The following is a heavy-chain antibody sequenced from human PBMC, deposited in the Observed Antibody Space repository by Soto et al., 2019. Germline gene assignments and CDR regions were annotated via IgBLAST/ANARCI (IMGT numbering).Heavy chain of an antibody. J-gene: IGHJ6*02. CDR3: ASCSSYYYYGMDV. CDR2: IIPIFGTA. D-gene: IGHD6-6*01. V-gene: IGHV1-69*06. CDR1: GYTFTSYY. Sequence: VASVKVSCKASGYTFTSYYMHWVRQAPGQGLEWMGGIIPIFGTANYAQKFQGRVTITADKSTSTAYMELSSLRSEDTAVYYCASCSSYYYYGMDVWGQGTTVTVSS.